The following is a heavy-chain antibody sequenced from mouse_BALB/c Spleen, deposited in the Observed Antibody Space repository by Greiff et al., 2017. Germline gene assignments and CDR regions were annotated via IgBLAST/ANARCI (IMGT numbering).Heavy chain of an antibody. CDR2: INPYNDGT. J-gene: IGHJ3*01. CDR1: GYTFTSYV. D-gene: IGHD2-3*01. CDR3: AIKPHEGYYGFAY. Sequence: EVQGVESGPELVKPGASVKMSCKASGYTFTSYVMHWVKQKPGQGLEWIGYINPYNDGTKYNEKFKGKATLTSDKSSSTAYMELSSLTSEDSAVYYCAIKPHEGYYGFAYWGQGTLVTVSA. V-gene: IGHV1-14*01.